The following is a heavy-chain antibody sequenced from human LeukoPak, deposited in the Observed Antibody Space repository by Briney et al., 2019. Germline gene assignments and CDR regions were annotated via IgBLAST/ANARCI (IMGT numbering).Heavy chain of an antibody. CDR3: AKDQTAVTGVWGTIDY. J-gene: IGHJ4*02. Sequence: GRSLRLACAASGFTFSSYGMHWVRQAPGKRLEWVAVISYDGSNKYYADSVKGRFTISRDNSKNTLYLQMNSLRAEDTAVYYCAKDQTAVTGVWGTIDYWGQGTLVTVSS. CDR2: ISYDGSNK. V-gene: IGHV3-30*18. D-gene: IGHD2-8*02. CDR1: GFTFSSYG.